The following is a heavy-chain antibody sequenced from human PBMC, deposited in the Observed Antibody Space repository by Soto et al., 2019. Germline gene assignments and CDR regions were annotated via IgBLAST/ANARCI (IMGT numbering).Heavy chain of an antibody. CDR2: IYYIGTT. J-gene: IGHJ4*02. D-gene: IGHD3-16*01. V-gene: IGHV4-61*01. CDR1: DGSVNSGNYY. CDR3: AREEKQLSRYGGDFDY. Sequence: LSLTCSVSDGSVNSGNYYWSWIRQPPGKGLEWIGHIYYIGTTDYNPSLKSRVTISVDTSKNQFSLKVTSVTAADTAVYFCAREEKQLSRYGGDFDYWGQGILVTISS.